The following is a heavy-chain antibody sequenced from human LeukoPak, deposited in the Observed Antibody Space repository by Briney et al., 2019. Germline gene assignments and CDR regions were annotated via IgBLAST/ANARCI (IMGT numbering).Heavy chain of an antibody. CDR2: IDQYGGQQ. V-gene: IGHV3-7*05. CDR1: RFTFSVSW. J-gene: IGHJ4*02. D-gene: IGHD3-10*01. CDR3: AIEVWFRADS. Sequence: PRGSLRLSCAAPRFTFSVSWMTSVRQAPGKGLEWVATIDQYGGQQYYVESVKGRFTISRDNAKNSLFLQMNSLRADDTAVYYCAIEVWFRADSWGQGTLVTVSS.